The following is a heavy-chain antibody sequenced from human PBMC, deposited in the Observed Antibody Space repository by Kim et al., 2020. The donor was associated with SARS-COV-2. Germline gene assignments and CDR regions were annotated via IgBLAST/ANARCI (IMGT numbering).Heavy chain of an antibody. D-gene: IGHD3-10*01. CDR1: GYTFTGYY. CDR2: INPNSGGT. J-gene: IGHJ6*02. CDR3: ARDLIQWFGGLLSSYGMDV. Sequence: ASVQVSCKASGYTFTGYYMHWVRQAPGQGLEWMGWINPNSGGTNYAQKFQGRVTMTRDTSISTAYMELSRLRSDDTAVYYCARDLIQWFGGLLSSYGMDVWGQGTTVTVSS. V-gene: IGHV1-2*02.